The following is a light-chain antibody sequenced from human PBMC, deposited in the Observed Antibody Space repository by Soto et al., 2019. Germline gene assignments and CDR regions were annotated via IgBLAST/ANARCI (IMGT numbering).Light chain of an antibody. Sequence: QSVLTQSSSASASLGSSVKLTCTLSSGHSSYIIAWHQQQPGKAPRYLMKLEGSGSYNKGSGVPDRFSGSSSGADRYLTISNHQFEDEADYYCETWDSKGVFGGGTQLTVL. CDR1: SGHSSYI. J-gene: IGLJ7*01. CDR3: ETWDSKGV. CDR2: LEGSGSY. V-gene: IGLV4-60*02.